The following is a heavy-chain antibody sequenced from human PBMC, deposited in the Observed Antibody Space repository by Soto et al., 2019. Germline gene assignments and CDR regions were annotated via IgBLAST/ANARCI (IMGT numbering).Heavy chain of an antibody. J-gene: IGHJ4*02. Sequence: SETLSLTCTVSGGSISSYYWSWIRQPPGKGLEWIGYIYYSGSTNYNPSLKSRVTISVDTSKNQFSLKLSSVTAADTAVYYCARDSFSGDYDYWGQGTLVTVSS. CDR1: GGSISSYY. V-gene: IGHV4-59*01. CDR3: ARDSFSGDYDY. D-gene: IGHD4-17*01. CDR2: IYYSGST.